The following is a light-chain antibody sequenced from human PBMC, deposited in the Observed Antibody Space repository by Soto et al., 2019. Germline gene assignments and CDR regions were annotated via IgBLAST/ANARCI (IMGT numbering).Light chain of an antibody. CDR1: QSVLYSSNNKNY. CDR2: WAS. CDR3: QQSSSTPYT. V-gene: IGKV4-1*01. J-gene: IGKJ2*01. Sequence: DIVMTQSPDSLAVSLGERATINCKSSQSVLYSSNNKNYLAWYQQKPGQPPKLLIYWASTRESGVPDRISGSGSGTDFTLTISSLQAEDVAVYYCQQSSSTPYTFGQGTKLEIK.